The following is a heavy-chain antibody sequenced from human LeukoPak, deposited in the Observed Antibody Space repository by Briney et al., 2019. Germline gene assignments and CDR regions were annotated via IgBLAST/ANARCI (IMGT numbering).Heavy chain of an antibody. J-gene: IGHJ3*02. CDR2: INPTVGDT. CDR1: GYTLTSYY. D-gene: IGHD6-13*01. CDR3: ARYGFSSSWQGGWHAFDI. V-gene: IGHV1-46*01. Sequence: ASVEVSCKASGYTLTSYYMHWVRQAPGQGLEWMGIINPTVGDTIYAQKFQGRVTMTRDMSTSTVYMELSSLRSDDTAVYYCARYGFSSSWQGGWHAFDIWGQGTMVTVSS.